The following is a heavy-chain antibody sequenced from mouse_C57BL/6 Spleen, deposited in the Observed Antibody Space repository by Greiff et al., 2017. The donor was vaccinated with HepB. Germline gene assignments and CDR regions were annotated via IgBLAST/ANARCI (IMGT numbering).Heavy chain of an antibody. J-gene: IGHJ3*01. D-gene: IGHD6-5*01. Sequence: VQLQESGPGLVAPSQSLSITCTVSGFSLTSYAISWVRQPPGKGLEWLGVIWTGGGTNYNSALKSRLSISKDNSKSQVFLKMNSLQTDDTARYYCARNQGAYDPAWFAYWGQGTLVTVSA. CDR1: GFSLTSYA. V-gene: IGHV2-9-1*01. CDR2: IWTGGGT. CDR3: ARNQGAYDPAWFAY.